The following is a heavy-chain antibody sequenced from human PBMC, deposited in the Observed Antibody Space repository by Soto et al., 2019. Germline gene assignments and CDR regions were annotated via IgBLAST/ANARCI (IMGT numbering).Heavy chain of an antibody. Sequence: SETLSLTCSVSGTSISSGDHYWSWIRPPPGRGLEWIGYIYYTGSTYPSPPLKSRLTISVDTSTNQFSLKLTSAAAADTAVYYCASYAVNSSGYYDYWGQGTLVTVSS. CDR3: ASYAVNSSGYYDY. D-gene: IGHD6-19*01. V-gene: IGHV4-30-4*01. J-gene: IGHJ4*02. CDR2: IYYTGST. CDR1: GTSISSGDHY.